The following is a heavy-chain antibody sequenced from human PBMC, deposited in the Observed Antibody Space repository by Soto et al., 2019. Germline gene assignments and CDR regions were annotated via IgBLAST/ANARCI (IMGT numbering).Heavy chain of an antibody. V-gene: IGHV3-66*01. D-gene: IGHD6-6*01. CDR1: GFTVSSNY. J-gene: IGHJ6*02. CDR3: ARGQSIAARPEPYYYYGMDV. Sequence: QPGGSLRLSCAASGFTVSSNYMSWVRQAPGKGLEWVSVIYSGGSTYYADSVKGRFTISRDNSKNTLYLQMNSLRAEDTAVYYCARGQSIAARPEPYYYYGMDVWGQGTTVTVPS. CDR2: IYSGGST.